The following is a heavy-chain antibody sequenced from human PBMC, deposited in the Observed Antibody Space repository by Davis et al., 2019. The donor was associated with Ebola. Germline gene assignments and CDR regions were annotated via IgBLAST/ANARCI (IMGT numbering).Heavy chain of an antibody. D-gene: IGHD3-3*01. Sequence: GESLKISCAASGFTFSSYSMNWVRQAPGKGLEWVSYISSSSSTIYYADSVKGRFTISRDNAKNSLYLQMNSLRAEDTALYYCAKEVSIFSYGMDVWGQGTTVTVSS. J-gene: IGHJ6*02. CDR3: AKEVSIFSYGMDV. V-gene: IGHV3-48*04. CDR2: ISSSSSTI. CDR1: GFTFSSYS.